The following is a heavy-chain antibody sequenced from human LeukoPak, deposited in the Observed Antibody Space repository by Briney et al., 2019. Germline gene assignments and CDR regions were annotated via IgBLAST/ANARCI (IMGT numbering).Heavy chain of an antibody. CDR1: GGSVSSSSYY. CDR2: IYYSGST. CDR3: ARGLATPTIFGVVTPYYYYYMDV. Sequence: SETLSLTCSVSGGSVSSSSYYWSWIRQPPGKGLEWIGYIYYSGSTNYNPSLKSRVTISVDTSKNQFSLKLSSVTAADTAVYYCARGLATPTIFGVVTPYYYYYMDVWGKGTTVTVSS. D-gene: IGHD3-3*01. J-gene: IGHJ6*03. V-gene: IGHV4-61*01.